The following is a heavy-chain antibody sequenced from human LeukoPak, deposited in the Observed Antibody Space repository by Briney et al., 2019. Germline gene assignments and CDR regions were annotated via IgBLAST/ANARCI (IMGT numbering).Heavy chain of an antibody. D-gene: IGHD6-19*01. CDR3: AKGRGGVAGTGIDY. J-gene: IGHJ4*02. CDR2: ISGSGGST. V-gene: IGHV3-23*01. CDR1: GFTFSSFA. Sequence: PGGSLRLSCAASGFTFSSFAMTWVRQAPGKGLEWVSDISGSGGSTYFADSVKGRFTISRDNSKNTLYLQMNSLRAEDTAIYYCAKGRGGVAGTGIDYWGQGTLVTVSS.